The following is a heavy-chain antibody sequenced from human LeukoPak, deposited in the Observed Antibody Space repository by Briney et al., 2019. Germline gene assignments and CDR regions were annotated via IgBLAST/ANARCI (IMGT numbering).Heavy chain of an antibody. CDR3: ARDSDYYGSGSYGY. J-gene: IGHJ4*02. CDR2: IKQYGSEK. Sequence: GGSLRLSCAASGFTFSSYWMSWVRQAPGKGLGWVANIKQYGSEKYYVDSVKGRFTISRDNAKNSLYLQMNSLRAEDTAVYYCARDSDYYGSGSYGYWGQGTLVTVSS. D-gene: IGHD3-10*01. V-gene: IGHV3-7*01. CDR1: GFTFSSYW.